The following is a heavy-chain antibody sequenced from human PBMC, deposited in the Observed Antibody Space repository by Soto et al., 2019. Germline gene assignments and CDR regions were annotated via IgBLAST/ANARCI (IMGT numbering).Heavy chain of an antibody. CDR3: ARHGVVVPAATAADYYYYYGMDV. D-gene: IGHD2-2*01. Sequence: GESLKISCQGSGYSFTSYWIGWVRQMPGKGLELMGIIYPGDSDTRYSPSFQGQVTISADKSIRTDYLQWSSLKASDTAMYYCARHGVVVPAATAADYYYYYGMDVWCQGTTVTVS. J-gene: IGHJ6*02. CDR2: IYPGDSDT. V-gene: IGHV5-51*01. CDR1: GYSFTSYW.